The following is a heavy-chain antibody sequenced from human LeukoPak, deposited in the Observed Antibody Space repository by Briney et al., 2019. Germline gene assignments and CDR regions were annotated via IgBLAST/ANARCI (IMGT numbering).Heavy chain of an antibody. J-gene: IGHJ5*02. Sequence: SETVSLTCAVYGGSFSVYYWSWIRQPPGKGLEWIGEINHSGSTNYNPSLKSRVTISVDTSKNQFSLKLSSVTAADTAVYYCARGKVVVPAASNWFDPWGQGTLVTVSS. V-gene: IGHV4-34*01. CDR3: ARGKVVVPAASNWFDP. CDR2: INHSGST. D-gene: IGHD2-2*01. CDR1: GGSFSVYY.